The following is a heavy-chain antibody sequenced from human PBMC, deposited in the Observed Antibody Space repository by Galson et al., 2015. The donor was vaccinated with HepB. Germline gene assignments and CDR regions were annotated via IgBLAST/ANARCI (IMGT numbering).Heavy chain of an antibody. Sequence: SLRLSCAASGFTFSDYYTTWIRQAPGKGLEWVSYISSSSNYRNYADSVKGRFTTSRDNAKNSLYLQMNSLRVEDTAVYYCAKNLGPGIAVASGMDVWGQGTTVTVSS. CDR2: ISSSSNYR. J-gene: IGHJ6*02. CDR1: GFTFSDYY. V-gene: IGHV3-11*06. CDR3: AKNLGPGIAVASGMDV. D-gene: IGHD6-19*01.